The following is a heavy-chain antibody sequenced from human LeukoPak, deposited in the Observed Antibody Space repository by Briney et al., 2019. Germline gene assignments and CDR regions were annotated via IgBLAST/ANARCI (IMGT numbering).Heavy chain of an antibody. CDR3: ARQSTVTYYYCYMDV. D-gene: IGHD4-17*01. CDR1: GGSISSSSYY. CDR2: IYYSGST. V-gene: IGHV4-39*01. Sequence: PSETLSLTCSVSGGSISSSSYYWGWIRQPPGKGLEWIGTIYYSGSTYYNPSLKSRVTISVDTSKNQFSLKLRSVTAADTAVYYCARQSTVTYYYCYMDVWGKGTTVTVSS. J-gene: IGHJ6*03.